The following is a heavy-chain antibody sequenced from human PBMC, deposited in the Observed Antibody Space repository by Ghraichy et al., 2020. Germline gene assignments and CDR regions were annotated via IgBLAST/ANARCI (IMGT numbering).Heavy chain of an antibody. Sequence: PETLSLTCTVSGGSISGYYWSWIRQPPGKGLEWIGYIYYSGSTNYNPSLKSRVTISVDTSKNQFSLKLSSVTAADTAVYYCARGYYDSSGSRYYFDYWGQGTLVTVSS. CDR2: IYYSGST. J-gene: IGHJ4*02. CDR1: GGSISGYY. D-gene: IGHD3-22*01. CDR3: ARGYYDSSGSRYYFDY. V-gene: IGHV4-59*01.